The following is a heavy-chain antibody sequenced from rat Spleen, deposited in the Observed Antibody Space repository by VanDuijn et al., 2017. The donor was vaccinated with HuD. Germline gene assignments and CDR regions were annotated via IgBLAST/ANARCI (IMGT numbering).Heavy chain of an antibody. J-gene: IGHJ2*01. V-gene: IGHV5-27*01. CDR3: TKEDY. Sequence: EVQLVESDGGLVQPGRSLKLSCAASGFTFSNYYMAWVRQAPTKGLEWVASISNGGGSTYYPDSVKGRFTISRDNAKSTLYLQMNSLRSEDTATYYCTKEDYWGQGVMVTVSS. CDR1: GFTFSNYY. CDR2: ISNGGGST.